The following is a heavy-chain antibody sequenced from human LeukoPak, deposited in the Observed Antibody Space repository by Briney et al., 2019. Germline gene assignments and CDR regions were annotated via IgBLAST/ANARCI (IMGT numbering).Heavy chain of an antibody. J-gene: IGHJ4*02. CDR2: SIPIFGTA. CDR3: ARGSDTMVRGVIDY. CDR1: GGTFSSYA. D-gene: IGHD3-10*01. V-gene: IGHV1-69*05. Sequence: GASVKVSCKASGGTFSSYAISWVRQAPGQGLEWMGGSIPIFGTANYAQKFQGRVTITTDESTSTAYMELSSLRAEDTAVYYCARGSDTMVRGVIDYWGQGTLVTVSS.